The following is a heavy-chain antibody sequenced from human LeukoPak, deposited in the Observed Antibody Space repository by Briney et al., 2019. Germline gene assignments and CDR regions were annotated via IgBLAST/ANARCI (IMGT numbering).Heavy chain of an antibody. CDR2: IIPIFGTA. CDR3: AREISLGSSWYEAFDY. D-gene: IGHD6-13*01. Sequence: SVKVSCKASGYTFTSYYMHWVRQAPGQGLEWMGGIIPIFGTANYAQKFQGRVTITADESTSTAYMELSSLRSEDTAVYYCAREISLGSSWYEAFDYWGQGTLVTVSS. J-gene: IGHJ4*02. CDR1: GYTFTSYY. V-gene: IGHV1-69*13.